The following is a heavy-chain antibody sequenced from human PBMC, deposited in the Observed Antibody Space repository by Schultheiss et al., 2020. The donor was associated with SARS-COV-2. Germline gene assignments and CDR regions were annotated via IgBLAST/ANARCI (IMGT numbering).Heavy chain of an antibody. CDR2: IYYSGST. CDR1: GDFFSTYY. D-gene: IGHD3-9*01. V-gene: IGHV4-59*12. CDR3: ARWNDFLTGCFDY. Sequence: SETLSLTCAVSGDFFSTYYWSWVRQPPGKGLEWIGYIYYSGSTYYNPSLKSRVTISVDTSKNQFSLRLNSVTAADTAVYYCARWNDFLTGCFDYWGQGTLVTVSS. J-gene: IGHJ4*02.